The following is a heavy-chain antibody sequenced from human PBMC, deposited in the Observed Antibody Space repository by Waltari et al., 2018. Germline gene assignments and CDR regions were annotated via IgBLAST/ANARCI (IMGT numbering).Heavy chain of an antibody. CDR3: ARVGVRSAFDY. CDR2: IYTSGST. D-gene: IGHD3-16*01. Sequence: QVQLQESGPGLVKPSQTLSLTCTVSGGSISSGSYSWNWIRQPAGKGLEWIGRIYTSGSTNYNPSLKSRVTISVDTSKNQFSLKLSSVTAADTAVYYCARVGVRSAFDYWGQGTLVTVSS. J-gene: IGHJ4*02. CDR1: GGSISSGSYS. V-gene: IGHV4-61*02.